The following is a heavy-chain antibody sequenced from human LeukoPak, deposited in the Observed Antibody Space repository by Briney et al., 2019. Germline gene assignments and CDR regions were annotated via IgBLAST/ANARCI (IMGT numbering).Heavy chain of an antibody. Sequence: SETLSLTGTVSGASITTHYWSWIRQPPGKGLEWIGYISYNGGPNYNPSLKSRVTISVDTSKNHFSLKLSSVTPADTAVYFCARGAVTTGYFDYWGQGTLVTVSS. CDR1: GASITTHY. J-gene: IGHJ4*02. CDR2: ISYNGGP. CDR3: ARGAVTTGYFDY. V-gene: IGHV4-59*11. D-gene: IGHD4-17*01.